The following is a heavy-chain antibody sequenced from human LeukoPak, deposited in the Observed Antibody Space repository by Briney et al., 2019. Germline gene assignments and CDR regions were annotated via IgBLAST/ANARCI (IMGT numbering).Heavy chain of an antibody. J-gene: IGHJ6*02. CDR2: INPSGGST. CDR3: ARDQGCSSGWCAYYYYGMDV. CDR1: GYTFTSYY. D-gene: IGHD6-19*01. Sequence: GASVKVSCKASGYTFTSYYMHWVRQAPGQGLEWMGIINPSGGSTSYAQKFQGRVTMTRDTSTSTVYMELSSLRSEDTVVYYCARDQGCSSGWCAYYYYGMDVWGQGTTVTVSS. V-gene: IGHV1-46*03.